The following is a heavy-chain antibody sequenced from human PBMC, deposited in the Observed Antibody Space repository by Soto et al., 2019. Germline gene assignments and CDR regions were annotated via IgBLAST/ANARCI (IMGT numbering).Heavy chain of an antibody. CDR2: ISYDGSNK. Sequence: QVRLVESGGGVVQPGRSLRLSCAASGFTFSSYGMHWVRQAPGKGLEWVAVISYDGSNKYYADSVKGRFTISRDNSKNTLYLQMNSLRAEDTAVYYCARGDGYNWRGDAFDIWGQGTMVTVSS. CDR3: ARGDGYNWRGDAFDI. V-gene: IGHV3-30*03. J-gene: IGHJ3*02. CDR1: GFTFSSYG. D-gene: IGHD5-12*01.